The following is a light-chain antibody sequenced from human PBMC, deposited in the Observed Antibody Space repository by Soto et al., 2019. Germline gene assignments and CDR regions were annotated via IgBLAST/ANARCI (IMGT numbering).Light chain of an antibody. V-gene: IGKV1D-13*01. CDR3: QQFNNYLALT. CDR1: QGISSA. Sequence: ASQLTQSPSSLSASVGDRVTITCRASQGISSALAWYQQKPGKAPKLLIYDASSLESGVPSRFSGSGSGTDFTLTISSLQPEDFATYYCQQFNNYLALTFGGGTKVEIK. CDR2: DAS. J-gene: IGKJ4*01.